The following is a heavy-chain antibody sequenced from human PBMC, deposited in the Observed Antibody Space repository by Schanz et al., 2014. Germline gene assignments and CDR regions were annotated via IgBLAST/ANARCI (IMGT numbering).Heavy chain of an antibody. V-gene: IGHV1-3*01. J-gene: IGHJ6*02. Sequence: QVQLVQSGAEVKKPGASVKVSCKASGYTFTSYSIHWVRQAPGQGLEWMGWINVGNGNMKYSQKFQGRVTITRDTSASTAYMELTSLRSEVTTVYFCARDLAVDTGYVVHYCYYGMDAWGQGTTVTVSS. CDR3: ARDLAVDTGYVVHYCYYGMDA. D-gene: IGHD5-12*01. CDR1: GYTFTSYS. CDR2: INVGNGNM.